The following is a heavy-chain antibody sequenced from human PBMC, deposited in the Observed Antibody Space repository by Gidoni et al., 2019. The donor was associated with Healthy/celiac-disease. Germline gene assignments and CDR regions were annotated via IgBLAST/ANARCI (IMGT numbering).Heavy chain of an antibody. CDR1: GFTFRSYA. CDR3: AKREGAVAGRRGFYFDY. J-gene: IGHJ4*02. CDR2: ISGSGGST. V-gene: IGHV3-23*01. Sequence: EVQLLESGGGLVQPGGSLRLSCAASGFTFRSYAMSWVRQAPGKGLEWVSAISGSGGSTYYADSVKGRFTISRDNSKNTLYLQMNSLRAEDTAVYYCAKREGAVAGRRGFYFDYWGQGTLVTVSS. D-gene: IGHD6-19*01.